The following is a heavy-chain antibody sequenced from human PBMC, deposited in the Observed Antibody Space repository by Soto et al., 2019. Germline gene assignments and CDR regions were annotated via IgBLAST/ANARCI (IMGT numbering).Heavy chain of an antibody. J-gene: IGHJ5*02. D-gene: IGHD3-10*01. CDR2: IYHSGST. CDR3: ARARFLYGSGSYRSNWFDP. Sequence: SETLSLTCAVSSGSISSSNWWSWVRQPPGKGLEWIGEIYHSGSTNYNPSLKSRVTISVDKSKNQFSLKLSSVTAADTAVYYCARARFLYGSGSYRSNWFDPWGQGTLVTVSS. V-gene: IGHV4-4*02. CDR1: SGSISSSNW.